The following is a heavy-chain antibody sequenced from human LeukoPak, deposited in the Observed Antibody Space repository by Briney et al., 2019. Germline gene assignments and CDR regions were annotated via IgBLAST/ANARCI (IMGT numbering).Heavy chain of an antibody. D-gene: IGHD4-17*01. CDR3: ARDDAATVTNYYYYGMDV. V-gene: IGHV3-11*01. Sequence: SGGSLRLSCAASGFTFSDYYMSWIRQAPGKGLEWVSYISSSGSTIYYADFVKGRFTISRDNAKNSLYLQMNSLRAEDTAVYYCARDDAATVTNYYYYGMDVWGQGTTVTVSS. CDR2: ISSSGSTI. J-gene: IGHJ6*02. CDR1: GFTFSDYY.